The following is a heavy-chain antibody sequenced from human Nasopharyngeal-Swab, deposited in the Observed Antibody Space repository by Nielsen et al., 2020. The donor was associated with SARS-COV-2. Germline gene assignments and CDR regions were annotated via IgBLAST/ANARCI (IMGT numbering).Heavy chain of an antibody. Sequence: SLKISCAASGFTFSDYYMSWIRQAPGKGLEWVSYISSSSSYTNYADSVKGRFTISRDNAKNSLYPQMNSLRAEDTAVYYCARGTATGRFDPWGQGTLVTVSS. CDR3: ARGTATGRFDP. CDR2: ISSSSSYT. D-gene: IGHD4-17*01. CDR1: GFTFSDYY. V-gene: IGHV3-11*05. J-gene: IGHJ5*02.